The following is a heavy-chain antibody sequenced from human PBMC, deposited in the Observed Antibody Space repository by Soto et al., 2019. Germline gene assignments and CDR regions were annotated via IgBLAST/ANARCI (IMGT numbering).Heavy chain of an antibody. Sequence: EVQLVESEGGLVQRGGSLRLSCAASGVTFNYYWMHWVRQAPGQGLVWVSHIHSDGSSTTYADSVKGRFTISRVNAKNTLYLQMNRLRAEDTAVYYCARGDKGGFDLWGQGTTVTVSS. CDR1: GVTFNYYW. CDR3: ARGDKGGFDL. CDR2: IHSDGSST. V-gene: IGHV3-74*01. D-gene: IGHD2-21*02. J-gene: IGHJ3*01.